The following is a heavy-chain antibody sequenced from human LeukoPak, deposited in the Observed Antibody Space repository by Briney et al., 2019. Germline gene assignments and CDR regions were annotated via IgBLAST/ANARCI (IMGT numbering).Heavy chain of an antibody. CDR3: VREMSDSLTHAWYLDL. J-gene: IGHJ2*01. V-gene: IGHV3-13*01. CDR2: IGRGGDS. Sequence: GGSLRLSCVGSGLTISDSDMHWVRQATGKSLEWVAAIGRGGDSYYAPSMDGRFTISRENAKNSLSLQMNSVGVGDTAVYHCVREMSDSLTHAWYLDLWGRGTLVTVSS. CDR1: GLTISDSD. D-gene: IGHD2-21*02.